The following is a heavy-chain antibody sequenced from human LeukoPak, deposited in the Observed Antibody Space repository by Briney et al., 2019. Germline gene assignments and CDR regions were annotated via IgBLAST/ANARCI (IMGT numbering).Heavy chain of an antibody. D-gene: IGHD3-10*01. CDR1: GFTFSSYA. J-gene: IGHJ4*02. CDR2: ISGSGGST. CDR3: AKMEGFYYGSGSYSLDY. Sequence: GGSLRLSCAASGFTFSSYAMSWVRQAPGKGLEWVSAISGSGGSTYYADSVKGRFTISRDNSKNTLYLQMSSLRAEDTAVYYCAKMEGFYYGSGSYSLDYWGQGTLVTVSS. V-gene: IGHV3-23*01.